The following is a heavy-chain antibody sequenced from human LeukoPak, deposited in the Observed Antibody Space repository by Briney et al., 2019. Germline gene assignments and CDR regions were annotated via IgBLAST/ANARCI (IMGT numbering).Heavy chain of an antibody. V-gene: IGHV1-8*01. J-gene: IGHJ5*02. D-gene: IGHD1-14*01. CDR1: GYPFTTYE. CDR2: VHPNSCNT. CDR3: ARGPRNDP. Sequence: ASVKVSCKTSGYPFTTYEINWVRQAAGQGLEWMGWVHPNSCNTAYAQKFQGRVTMTRDTSISTAYMELSGLRSDDTAVYFCARGPRNDPWGQGTLVTVSS.